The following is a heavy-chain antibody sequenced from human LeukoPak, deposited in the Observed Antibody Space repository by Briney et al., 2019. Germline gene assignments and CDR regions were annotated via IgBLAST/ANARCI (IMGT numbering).Heavy chain of an antibody. CDR1: GYTFTGYY. D-gene: IGHD6-19*01. V-gene: IGHV1-2*02. Sequence: ASVKVSCKASGYTFTGYYMHWARQAPGQGLEWMGWINPNSGGTNYAQKFQGRVTMTRDTSISTAYMELSRLRSDDTAVYYCARGPPLYSSGSAYYYYYYMDVWGKGTTVSVSS. CDR2: INPNSGGT. CDR3: ARGPPLYSSGSAYYYYYYMDV. J-gene: IGHJ6*03.